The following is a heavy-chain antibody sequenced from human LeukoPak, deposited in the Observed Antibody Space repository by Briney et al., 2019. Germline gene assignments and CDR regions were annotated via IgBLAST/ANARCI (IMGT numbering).Heavy chain of an antibody. V-gene: IGHV4-34*01. CDR2: INHSGST. D-gene: IGHD3-3*01. CDR1: GGSSSGYY. CDR3: ARGRFPDDFWSGYPPDFDY. Sequence: SETPSLTCAVYGGSSSGYYWSWIRQPPGKGLEWIGEINHSGSTNYNPSLKSRVTISVDTSKNQFSLKLSSVTAADTAVYYCARGRFPDDFWSGYPPDFDYWGQGTLVTVSS. J-gene: IGHJ4*02.